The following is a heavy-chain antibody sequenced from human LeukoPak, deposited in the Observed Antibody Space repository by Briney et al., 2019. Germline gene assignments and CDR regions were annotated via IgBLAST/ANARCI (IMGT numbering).Heavy chain of an antibody. CDR1: GGSISSYY. CDR2: IYYGGNT. CDR3: ARGTIYMDV. V-gene: IGHV4-59*01. D-gene: IGHD1-1*01. Sequence: SETLSPTCTVFGGSISSYYWSWIRQPPGKGLEWIGYIYYGGNTNHNPSLKSRVTMSVDTSKNQFSLKLSSVTAADTAVYYCARGTIYMDVWGKGTTVTISS. J-gene: IGHJ6*03.